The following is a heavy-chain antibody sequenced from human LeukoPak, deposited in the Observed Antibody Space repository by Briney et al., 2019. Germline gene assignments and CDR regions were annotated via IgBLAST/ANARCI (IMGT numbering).Heavy chain of an antibody. D-gene: IGHD2-2*01. CDR2: IGGGDGDT. Sequence: GGSLRLSCAASGFTFSIYAMSWVSQPPGKGLEWVSAIGGGDGDTYYADSVKGRFIISRDNPSNTLFLQMNCLTAEDTAVYYCAKGFRDSSTWGQGTPVTVSS. V-gene: IGHV3-23*01. J-gene: IGHJ4*02. CDR1: GFTFSIYA. CDR3: AKGFRDSST.